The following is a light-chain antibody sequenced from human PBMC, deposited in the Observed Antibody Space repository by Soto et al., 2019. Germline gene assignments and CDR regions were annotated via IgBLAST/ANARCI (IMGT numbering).Light chain of an antibody. CDR1: QNVYNN. Sequence: EIVMTQSPATLSVSPGEGATLSCKASQNVYNNLAWYQQRPGQPPRLLIYDASTRATGISARFSGSGYGTEFAPAVSCLQSEAFAVYFCQQCRNLPLTFGGGTKVEIK. J-gene: IGKJ4*01. V-gene: IGKV3-15*01. CDR3: QQCRNLPLT. CDR2: DAS.